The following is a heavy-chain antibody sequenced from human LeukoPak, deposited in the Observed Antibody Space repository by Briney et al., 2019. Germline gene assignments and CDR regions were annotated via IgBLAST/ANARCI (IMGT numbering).Heavy chain of an antibody. CDR1: GFTFSSYS. V-gene: IGHV3-48*01. Sequence: GGSLRLSCAASGFTFSSYSMNWVRQAPGKGLEWVSYISSSSSTIYYADSVKGRFTISRDNAKNSLYLQMNSLRAEDTAVYYCARDVFPPHEWSDAFDIWGQGTMVTVSS. CDR2: ISSSSSTI. D-gene: IGHD3-3*01. J-gene: IGHJ3*02. CDR3: ARDVFPPHEWSDAFDI.